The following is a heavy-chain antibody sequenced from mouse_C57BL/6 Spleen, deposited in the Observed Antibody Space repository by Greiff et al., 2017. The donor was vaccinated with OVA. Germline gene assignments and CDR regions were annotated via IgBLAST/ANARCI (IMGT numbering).Heavy chain of an antibody. J-gene: IGHJ2*01. CDR3: ARIYDGYYY. D-gene: IGHD2-3*01. CDR1: GYTFTSYW. Sequence: QVQLQQPGAELVKPGASVKLSCKASGYTFTSYWMQWVKQRPGQGLEWIGEIDPSDSYTNYNQKFKGKATLTVDTSSSTAYMQLSSLTSEDSAVYYCARIYDGYYYWGQGTTLTVSS. V-gene: IGHV1-50*01. CDR2: IDPSDSYT.